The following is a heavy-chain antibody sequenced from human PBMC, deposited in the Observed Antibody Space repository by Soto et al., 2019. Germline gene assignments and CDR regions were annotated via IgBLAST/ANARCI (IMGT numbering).Heavy chain of an antibody. Sequence: GGSLRLSCAASGFTVSSNYVSWVRQAPGKGLEWVSVIYSGGSTYYADSVKGRFTISRDNSKNTLYLQMNSLRAEDTAVYYCAREMATIRGFDYWGQGTLVTVSS. CDR1: GFTVSSNY. V-gene: IGHV3-53*01. J-gene: IGHJ4*02. CDR2: IYSGGST. D-gene: IGHD5-12*01. CDR3: AREMATIRGFDY.